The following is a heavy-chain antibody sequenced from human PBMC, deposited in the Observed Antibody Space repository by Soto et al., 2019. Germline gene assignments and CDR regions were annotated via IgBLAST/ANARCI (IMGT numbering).Heavy chain of an antibody. CDR2: ISNSFSDGNT. J-gene: IGHJ4*02. CDR3: AKVFSPEGGNYFDH. Sequence: EVQLLESGGGLVQPGGSLRLSCAASGFTFSNYAMDWVRQAPGKGLEWVSAISNSFSDGNTHYADSVKGRFTISRDNDKNTVFLEMNSLIAEDTAVYYCAKVFSPEGGNYFDHWGQGTLVTVSS. CDR1: GFTFSNYA. V-gene: IGHV3-23*01.